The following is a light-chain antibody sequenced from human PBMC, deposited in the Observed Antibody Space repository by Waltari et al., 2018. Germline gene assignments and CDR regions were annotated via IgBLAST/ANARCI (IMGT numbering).Light chain of an antibody. V-gene: IGKV1-9*01. CDR1: QGISSY. CDR3: QQLNSYPLS. J-gene: IGKJ3*01. CDR2: AAS. Sequence: IQLIQSPSSLSASVGDRVNIPCRTNQGISSYLAWYQQKPGKAPEILLYAASTLQSGVPSRFSGSGSGTDFTLTISSLQPDDFATYYCQQLNSYPLSFGPGTKVDVK.